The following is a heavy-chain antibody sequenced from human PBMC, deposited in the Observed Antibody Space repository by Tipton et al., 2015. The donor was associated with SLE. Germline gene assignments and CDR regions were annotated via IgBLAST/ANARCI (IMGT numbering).Heavy chain of an antibody. J-gene: IGHJ6*02. Sequence: RSLRLSCAASGFTFSSYSMHWVRQAPGKGLEWVAVISYDGSNKFYADSVKGRFTISRDNSKNTLYLHMNSLRVEDTAVYYCARKADIYYYGMDVWGQGTTVTVSS. CDR3: ARKADIYYYGMDV. CDR2: ISYDGSNK. V-gene: IGHV3-30*04. CDR1: GFTFSSYS. D-gene: IGHD2-15*01.